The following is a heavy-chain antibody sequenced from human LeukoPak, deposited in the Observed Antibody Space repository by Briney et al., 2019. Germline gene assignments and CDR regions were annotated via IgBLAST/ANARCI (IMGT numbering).Heavy chain of an antibody. Sequence: PGGSLRLSCAASGFTFSSYSMNWVRQAPGKGLEWVSSINSSSSYIYYAHSVKGRFTISRDNAKNSLYLQMNSLRAEDTAVYYCARDPVRDGYNYRPGDAFDIWGQGTMVTVSS. CDR3: ARDPVRDGYNYRPGDAFDI. J-gene: IGHJ3*02. CDR1: GFTFSSYS. CDR2: INSSSSYI. D-gene: IGHD5-24*01. V-gene: IGHV3-21*01.